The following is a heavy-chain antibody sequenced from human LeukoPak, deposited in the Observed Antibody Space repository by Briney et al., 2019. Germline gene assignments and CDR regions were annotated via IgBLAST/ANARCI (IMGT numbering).Heavy chain of an antibody. J-gene: IGHJ4*02. V-gene: IGHV3-7*03. Sequence: GGSLRLSCVGSGFTFSSYWMSWVRQIPGKGLKWVASIKQDGSEKYYVDSVKGRFTISRDNAKNSLYLQMDSLSAEDTAFYYCAKNLGSGWYFPFDYWGQGTLVTVSS. CDR1: GFTFSSYW. CDR3: AKNLGSGWYFPFDY. CDR2: IKQDGSEK. D-gene: IGHD6-19*01.